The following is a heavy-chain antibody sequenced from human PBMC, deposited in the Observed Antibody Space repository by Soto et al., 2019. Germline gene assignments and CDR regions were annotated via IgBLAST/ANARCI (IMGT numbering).Heavy chain of an antibody. CDR1: GGSISSSSYY. J-gene: IGHJ6*02. D-gene: IGHD3-10*01. CDR2: IYYSGST. V-gene: IGHV4-39*01. Sequence: SETISLTCTVSGGSISSSSYYWGWIRQPPGKGLEWIGSIYYSGSTYYNPSLKSRVTISVDTSKNQFSLKLSSVTAADTAVYYCSQHLSERFGDPENPDYHYGMDVWGQGTTVTVS. CDR3: SQHLSERFGDPENPDYHYGMDV.